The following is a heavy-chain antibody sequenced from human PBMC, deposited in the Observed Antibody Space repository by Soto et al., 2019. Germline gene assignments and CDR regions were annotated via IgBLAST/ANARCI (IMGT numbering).Heavy chain of an antibody. CDR1: GFNFDDYA. CDR3: AKDLNYYRSTGSFGN. Sequence: QPGGSLRLSCAASGFNFDDYAIHWVRQAPGKGLEWVSGISWNSGSIGYADSVKGRFTISRDNAKNSLYLEMNSLRAEDSAFYYCAKDLNYYRSTGSFGNWGQGALVTVSS. CDR2: ISWNSGSI. V-gene: IGHV3-9*01. D-gene: IGHD3-22*01. J-gene: IGHJ4*02.